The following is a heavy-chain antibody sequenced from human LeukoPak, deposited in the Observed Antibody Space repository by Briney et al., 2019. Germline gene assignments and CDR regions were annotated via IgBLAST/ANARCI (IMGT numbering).Heavy chain of an antibody. CDR2: IGSKAYGGTT. Sequence: GGSLTLSCTVSGFTFDDYAMSWVRQAPGKGREGVGFIGSKAYGGTTEYAASVKGRFTISRDDSKSIAYLPMHSLQTADTAVYYCTRQEFGAYDFWSGYSDWGQGTLVTVSS. CDR1: GFTFDDYA. V-gene: IGHV3-49*04. CDR3: TRQEFGAYDFWSGYSD. D-gene: IGHD3-3*01. J-gene: IGHJ4*02.